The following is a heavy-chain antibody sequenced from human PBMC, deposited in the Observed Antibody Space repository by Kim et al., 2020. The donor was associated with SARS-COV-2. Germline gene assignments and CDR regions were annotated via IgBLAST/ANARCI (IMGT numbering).Heavy chain of an antibody. J-gene: IGHJ6*02. CDR1: GFTVSSNY. V-gene: IGHV3-53*01. CDR3: ARAGGYYYGSAGPWAYYYYGMDV. CDR2: IYSGGST. D-gene: IGHD3-10*01. Sequence: GGSLRLSCAASGFTVSSNYMSWVRQAPGKGLEWVSVIYSGGSTYYADSVKGRFTISRDNSKNTLYLQMNSLRAEDTAVYYCARAGGYYYGSAGPWAYYYYGMDVWGQGTTVTVSS.